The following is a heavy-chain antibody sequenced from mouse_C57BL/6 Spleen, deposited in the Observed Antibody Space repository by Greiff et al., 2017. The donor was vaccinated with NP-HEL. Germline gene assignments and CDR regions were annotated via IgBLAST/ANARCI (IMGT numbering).Heavy chain of an antibody. J-gene: IGHJ4*01. CDR1: GYTFTDYY. V-gene: IGHV1-19*01. Sequence: EVQLQQSGPVLVKPGASVKMSCKASGYTFTDYYMNWVKQSHGKSLEWIGVINPYNGGTSYNQKFKGKATLTVDKSSSTAYMELNSLTSEDSAVYYCARDGYSNYEAMDYWGQGTSVTVSS. CDR2: INPYNGGT. CDR3: ARDGYSNYEAMDY. D-gene: IGHD2-5*01.